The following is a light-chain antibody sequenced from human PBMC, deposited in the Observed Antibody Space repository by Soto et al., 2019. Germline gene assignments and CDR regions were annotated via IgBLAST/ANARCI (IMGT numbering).Light chain of an antibody. CDR2: EDT. CDR3: CSYAFSGSPFDV. CDR1: TTDVDPYDL. V-gene: IGLV2-23*01. Sequence: SGLSQHACVCGTAEQSLTISCTGTTTDVDPYDLVSWYQCRPGEAPKLIIYEDTKRPSGASNRFSGSRSGNTASLTISGLXAEDEGDYFCCSYAFSGSPFDVFGRGTKVTV. J-gene: IGLJ1*01.